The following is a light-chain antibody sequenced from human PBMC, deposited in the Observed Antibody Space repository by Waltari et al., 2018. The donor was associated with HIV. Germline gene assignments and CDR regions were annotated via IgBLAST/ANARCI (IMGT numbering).Light chain of an antibody. CDR2: KDS. CDR3: QSSDTSGRWV. V-gene: IGLV3-25*03. J-gene: IGLJ3*02. Sequence: SYELTQPPSVSVSPGQTARITCSGDALATQYAYWYQQQPGQTPVLMIYKDSKRPSGIPERFSGSTSGTTVTLTFSGVQAEDEADYYCQSSDTSGRWVFGGGTKLTVL. CDR1: ALATQY.